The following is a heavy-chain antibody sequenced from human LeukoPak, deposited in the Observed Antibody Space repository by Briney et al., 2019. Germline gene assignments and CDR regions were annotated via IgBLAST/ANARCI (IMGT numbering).Heavy chain of an antibody. J-gene: IGHJ4*02. CDR3: ARQSRDGDYIAKLFDY. V-gene: IGHV4-59*08. D-gene: IGHD4-17*01. CDR1: GGSLSNYY. CDR2: IYYSGSI. Sequence: SETLSLTCTVSGGSLSNYYWSWIRQPPGKGLEWIGYIYYSGSINYNPSLKSRVTISVDMTKNQFSLQLSSVTAADTAVYYCARQSRDGDYIAKLFDYWGQGTLVTVSS.